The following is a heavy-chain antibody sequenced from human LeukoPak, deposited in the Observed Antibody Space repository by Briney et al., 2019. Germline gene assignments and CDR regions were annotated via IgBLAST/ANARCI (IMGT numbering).Heavy chain of an antibody. V-gene: IGHV3-30*02. CDR2: IRYDGSNK. J-gene: IGHJ4*02. CDR3: AKNKFVKGATTTYYDY. D-gene: IGHD1-26*01. Sequence: GGSLRLSCAASGFTFSSYGMHWVRQAPGKGLEWVTFIRYDGSNKYYADSVKGRFTISRENSKNTLYLQMNSLRVEDTAVYYCAKNKFVKGATTTYYDYWGQGTLVTVSS. CDR1: GFTFSSYG.